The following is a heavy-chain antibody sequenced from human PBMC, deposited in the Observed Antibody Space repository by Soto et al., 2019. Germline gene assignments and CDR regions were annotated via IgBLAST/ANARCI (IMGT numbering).Heavy chain of an antibody. V-gene: IGHV4-59*01. D-gene: IGHD3-22*01. CDR2: IYYSGST. CDR3: ARNRYYDSPGYLDY. CDR1: GGSIRSSY. J-gene: IGHJ4*02. Sequence: SETLSLTCTVSGGSIRSSYWSWIRQPPGKGLEWIGYIYYSGSTSYDPSLKSRVTISVDTSQNQFSLRLSSVTAADTAVYYWARNRYYDSPGYLDYWGQGTLVIVSS.